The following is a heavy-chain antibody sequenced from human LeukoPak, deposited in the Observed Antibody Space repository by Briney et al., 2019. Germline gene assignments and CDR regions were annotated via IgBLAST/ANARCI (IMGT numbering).Heavy chain of an antibody. J-gene: IGHJ4*02. CDR1: GFTFSSYA. V-gene: IGHV3-23*01. D-gene: IGHD3-3*01. CDR2: ISGSGGST. CDR3: AKEPLKDYDFWSGYPY. Sequence: GGSLRLSCAASGFTFSSYAMSWVRQAPGKGLELVSAISGSGGSTYYADSVKGRFTISRDNSKNTLYLQMNSLRAEDTAVYYCAKEPLKDYDFWSGYPYWGQGTLVTVSS.